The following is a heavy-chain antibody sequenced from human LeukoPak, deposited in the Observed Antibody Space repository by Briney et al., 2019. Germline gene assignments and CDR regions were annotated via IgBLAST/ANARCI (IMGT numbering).Heavy chain of an antibody. V-gene: IGHV1-69*13. J-gene: IGHJ4*02. Sequence: ASVKVSCKAPGGTFSSYAISWVRQAPGQGLEWMGGIIPIFGTANYAQKFQGRVTITADESTSTAYMELSSLRSEDTAVYYCAREGSSGWYEWGQGTLVTVSS. CDR1: GGTFSSYA. CDR3: AREGSSGWYE. D-gene: IGHD6-19*01. CDR2: IIPIFGTA.